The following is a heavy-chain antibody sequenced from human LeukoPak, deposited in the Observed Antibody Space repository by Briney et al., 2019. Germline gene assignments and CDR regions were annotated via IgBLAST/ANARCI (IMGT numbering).Heavy chain of an antibody. CDR3: ASPAYCSGGSCYSHYYYYYGMDV. Sequence: ASVKVSCKASGYTFTSYDINWVRQATGQGLEWMGWMNPNSGNTGYAQKFQGRVTMTRNTSISTAYMELSSLRSEDTAVYYCASPAYCSGGSCYSHYYYYYGMDVWGQGTTVTVSS. CDR1: GYTFTSYD. V-gene: IGHV1-8*01. J-gene: IGHJ6*02. CDR2: MNPNSGNT. D-gene: IGHD2-15*01.